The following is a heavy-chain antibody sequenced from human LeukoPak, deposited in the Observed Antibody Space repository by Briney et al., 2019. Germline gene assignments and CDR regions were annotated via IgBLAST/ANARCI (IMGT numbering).Heavy chain of an antibody. D-gene: IGHD3-3*01. CDR3: ARAPYEAFDY. Sequence: SETLSLTCTVSGGSISSYYWSWIRQPPGKGLEWIGYIYHSGSTNYNPSLKSRVTISVDTSKNQFSLKLSSVTAADTAVYYCARAPYEAFDYWGQGTLVTVSS. J-gene: IGHJ4*02. V-gene: IGHV4-59*01. CDR1: GGSISSYY. CDR2: IYHSGST.